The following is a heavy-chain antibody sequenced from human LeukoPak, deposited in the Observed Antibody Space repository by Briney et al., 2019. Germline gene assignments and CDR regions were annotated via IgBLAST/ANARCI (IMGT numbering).Heavy chain of an antibody. CDR2: IIPIFGTA. CDR3: AREQGTSIVGATRFFDY. J-gene: IGHJ4*02. D-gene: IGHD1-26*01. Sequence: SVKVSCKASGGTFSSYAISWVRQAPGQGLEWMGGIIPIFGTANYAQKFQGRVTITADESTSTAYMELSSLRSEDTAVYYCAREQGTSIVGATRFFDYWGQGTLVTVSS. CDR1: GGTFSSYA. V-gene: IGHV1-69*13.